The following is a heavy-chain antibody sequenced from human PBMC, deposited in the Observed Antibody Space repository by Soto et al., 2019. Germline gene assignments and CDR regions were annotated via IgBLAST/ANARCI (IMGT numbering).Heavy chain of an antibody. V-gene: IGHV1-69*02. CDR3: ASGTVYGSGSYPVDY. D-gene: IGHD3-10*01. Sequence: QVQLVQSGAEVKKPGSSVNVSCKASGGSFSNDIISWVRQAPGQGLDWMGTIIPMFGRVNYAQKLQGRVTTTADKSTSTADMELSSLRSDDTAVYYCASGTVYGSGSYPVDYWGQGTLVTVSS. J-gene: IGHJ4*02. CDR1: GGSFSNDI. CDR2: IIPMFGRV.